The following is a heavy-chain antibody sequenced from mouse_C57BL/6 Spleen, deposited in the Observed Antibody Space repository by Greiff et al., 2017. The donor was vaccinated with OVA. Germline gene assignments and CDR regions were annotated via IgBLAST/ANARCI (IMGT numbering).Heavy chain of an antibody. CDR2: IYPRSGNT. V-gene: IGHV1-81*01. Sequence: VMLVESGAELARPGASVKLSCKASGYTFTSYGISWVKQRTGQGLEWIGEIYPRSGNTYYNEKFKGKATLTADKSSSTAYMELRSLTSEDAAVYFCAREGDPDPFAYWGQGTLVTVSA. J-gene: IGHJ3*01. CDR3: AREGDPDPFAY. CDR1: GYTFTSYG.